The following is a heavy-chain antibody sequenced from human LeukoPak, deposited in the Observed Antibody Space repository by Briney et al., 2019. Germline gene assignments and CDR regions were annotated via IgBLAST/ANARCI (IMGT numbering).Heavy chain of an antibody. J-gene: IGHJ6*03. CDR1: GGTFSGYY. CDR3: AGLSVIVGSTLEYYFYYMDV. D-gene: IGHD1-26*01. Sequence: SETLSLTCAVYGGTFSGYYWSWIRQPPGKRLEWVGESNDSGGTNYNPSLKSRVTISADKSKNQVSLKLTSVTAADTAVYYCAGLSVIVGSTLEYYFYYMDVWGQGTTVTVSS. V-gene: IGHV4-34*08. CDR2: SNDSGGT.